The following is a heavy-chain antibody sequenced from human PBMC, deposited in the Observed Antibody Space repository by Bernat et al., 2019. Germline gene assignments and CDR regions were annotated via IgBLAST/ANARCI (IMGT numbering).Heavy chain of an antibody. CDR2: LYSGGTT. V-gene: IGHV3-53*02. J-gene: IGHJ3*02. CDR1: GLTVSTNY. D-gene: IGHD5-24*01. CDR3: AKAVGSRDGYNLDAFDI. Sequence: EVQLVETGGGLIQPGRSLRLSCAASGLTVSTNYMSWVRQAPGKGLEWVSVLYSGGTTYYADSVKGRFTMSGDNSKNTLYLQMNSLGAEDTAVYYCAKAVGSRDGYNLDAFDIWGQGPMVTVSS.